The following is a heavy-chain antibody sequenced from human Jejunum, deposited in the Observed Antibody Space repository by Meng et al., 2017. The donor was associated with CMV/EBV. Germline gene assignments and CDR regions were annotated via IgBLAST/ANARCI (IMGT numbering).Heavy chain of an antibody. V-gene: IGHV4-30-4*08. D-gene: IGHD3-10*01. CDR2: IYYNGNA. Sequence: QGSAASLVNPSPPPSPTAMLPGDSISMGDYSWNWIRQSPGKGLEWIGYIYYNGNAYYNPSLQRRVSISVDTSKNEFSLNLNSVTAADTALDFCARGGIFRGIDYWGQGTLVTVSS. J-gene: IGHJ4*02. CDR1: GDSISMGDYS. CDR3: ARGGIFRGIDY.